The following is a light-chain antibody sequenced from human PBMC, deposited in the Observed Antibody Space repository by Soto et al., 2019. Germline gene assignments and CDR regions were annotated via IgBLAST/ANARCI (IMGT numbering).Light chain of an antibody. CDR1: SSNIGAGYA. V-gene: IGLV1-40*01. J-gene: IGLJ2*01. CDR3: QSFDSSLSGSEV. Sequence: QSVLTQPPSVSGAPGQRVTISCTGSSSNIGAGYAVHWYQQLPGTAPKLLIYDNNNRPSGVPDRFSGSKSDTSASLAITGLQAEDEADYYCQSFDSSLSGSEVFGGGTKLTVL. CDR2: DNN.